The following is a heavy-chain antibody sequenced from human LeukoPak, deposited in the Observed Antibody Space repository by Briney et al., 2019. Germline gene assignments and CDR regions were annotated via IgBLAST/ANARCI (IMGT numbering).Heavy chain of an antibody. Sequence: GRSLRLSCAASGFTFSSYGMHWVRQAPGKGLEWEAVIWYDGSNKYHADSVKGRFTISRDNSKNTLYLHMNSLRTEDTAVYYCAKSTSPLYYYYGMDVWGQGTTVTVSS. CDR1: GFTFSSYG. CDR2: IWYDGSNK. V-gene: IGHV3-33*06. D-gene: IGHD2-2*01. J-gene: IGHJ6*02. CDR3: AKSTSPLYYYYGMDV.